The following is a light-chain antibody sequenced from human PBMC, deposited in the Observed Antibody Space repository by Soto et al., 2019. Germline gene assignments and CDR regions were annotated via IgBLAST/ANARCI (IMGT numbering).Light chain of an antibody. CDR1: SSDVGGGNY. Sequence: QSALTQPASVSGSPGQSITISCTGTSSDVGGGNYVSWYQQHPGKAPKLMIYDVTNRPSGVSYRFSGSKSGNTASLTISGLQAEDEADYYCSSYTTTDTLLFGGGTKVTVL. V-gene: IGLV2-14*01. J-gene: IGLJ2*01. CDR3: SSYTTTDTLL. CDR2: DVT.